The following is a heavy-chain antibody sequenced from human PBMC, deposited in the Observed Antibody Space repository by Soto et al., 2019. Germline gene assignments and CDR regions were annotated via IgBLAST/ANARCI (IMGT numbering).Heavy chain of an antibody. CDR2: VYYSGST. CDR1: GGSVSSGSYY. Sequence: SETLSLTCSVSGGSVSSGSYYWSWIRQPPGKGLEWIGYVYYSGSTTYNPSLKSRVTISVDTSKNQFSLRLSSVTAADTAVYYCARVMGPTYXDFWCGPSGYYYYAMDVWGQGTTVTVSS. V-gene: IGHV4-61*01. CDR3: ARVMGPTYXDFWCGPSGYYYYAMDV. J-gene: IGHJ6*02. D-gene: IGHD3-3*01.